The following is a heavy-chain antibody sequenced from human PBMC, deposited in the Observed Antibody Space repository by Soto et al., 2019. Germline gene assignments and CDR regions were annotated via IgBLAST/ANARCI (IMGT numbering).Heavy chain of an antibody. J-gene: IGHJ6*02. D-gene: IGHD6-6*01. CDR3: ARRQLGSSYYYYYGMDV. Sequence: GESLKISCKGSGYSFTSYWIGWVRQMPGKGLECMGIIYPGDSDTRYSPSFQGQVTISADKSISTAYLQWSSLKASDTAMYYCARRQLGSSYYYYYGMDVWGQGTTVTVSS. V-gene: IGHV5-51*01. CDR2: IYPGDSDT. CDR1: GYSFTSYW.